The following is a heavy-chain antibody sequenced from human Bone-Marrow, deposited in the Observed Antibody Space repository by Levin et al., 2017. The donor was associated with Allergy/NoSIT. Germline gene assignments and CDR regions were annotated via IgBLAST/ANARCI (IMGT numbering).Heavy chain of an antibody. Sequence: PSETLSLTCTVSGGSISSCYWSWIRQPPGKGLEWIGYIYSSGNTNYNPSLKSRVTMSVDTSKNQFSLKLTSVTAADTAVYYCARGGPSWDYFDYWGQGALVTVSS. CDR2: IYSSGNT. J-gene: IGHJ4*02. V-gene: IGHV4-59*08. D-gene: IGHD3-16*01. CDR1: GGSISSCY. CDR3: ARGGPSWDYFDY.